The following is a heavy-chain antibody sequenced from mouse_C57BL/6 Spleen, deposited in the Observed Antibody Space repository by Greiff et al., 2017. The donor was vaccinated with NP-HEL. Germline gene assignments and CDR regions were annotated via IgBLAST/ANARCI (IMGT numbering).Heavy chain of an antibody. D-gene: IGHD2-3*01. Sequence: EVQLQESEGGLVQPGSSMKLSCTASGFTFSDYYMAWVRQVPEKGLEWVANINYDGSSTYYLDSLKSRFIISRDNAKNILYLQMSSLKSEDTATYYCARDDGYYGYYAMDYWGQGTSVTVSS. J-gene: IGHJ4*01. CDR2: INYDGSST. CDR3: ARDDGYYGYYAMDY. CDR1: GFTFSDYY. V-gene: IGHV5-16*01.